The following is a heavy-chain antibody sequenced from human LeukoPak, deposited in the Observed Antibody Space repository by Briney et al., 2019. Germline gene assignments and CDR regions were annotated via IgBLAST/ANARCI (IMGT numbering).Heavy chain of an antibody. V-gene: IGHV1-2*02. CDR3: TRGAGAETYRRFDF. CDR2: VTPRSGGT. J-gene: IGHJ4*02. Sequence: GASVKVSCKTSGYTFTAYNIHWVRQAPGQRLEWMGWVTPRSGGTSYAQQLQGRITMTRDTSINTAYMELNNLNSDDTAVYYCTRGAGAETYRRFDFWGQGSLVTVSS. D-gene: IGHD3-16*01. CDR1: GYTFTAYN.